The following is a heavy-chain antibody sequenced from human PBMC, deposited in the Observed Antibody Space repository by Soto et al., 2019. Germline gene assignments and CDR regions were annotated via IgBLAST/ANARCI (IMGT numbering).Heavy chain of an antibody. CDR1: GGSISNYY. V-gene: IGHV4-59*01. D-gene: IGHD3-10*01. Sequence: SETLSLTCTVSGGSISNYYWSWIRQPPGKGLQWIGYIFSSGSTNYNPSLKSRVTISVNTSKNQFSLKLSSVTVADTAVYYCARVWGGAFDIWGQGTMVTVSS. CDR3: ARVWGGAFDI. J-gene: IGHJ3*02. CDR2: IFSSGST.